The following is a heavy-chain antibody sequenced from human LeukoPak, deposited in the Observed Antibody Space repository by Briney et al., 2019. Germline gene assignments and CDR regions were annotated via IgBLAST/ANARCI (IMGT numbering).Heavy chain of an antibody. CDR2: IYYSGST. CDR3: ARVYCSSTSCRFDY. Sequence: SQTLSLTCTVSGGSISSGDYYCSWIRQPPGKGLEWIGYIYYSGSTYYNPSLKSRVTISVDTSKNQFSLKLSSVTAADTAVYYCARVYCSSTSCRFDYWGQGTLVTVSS. CDR1: GGSISSGDYY. V-gene: IGHV4-30-4*08. J-gene: IGHJ4*02. D-gene: IGHD2-2*01.